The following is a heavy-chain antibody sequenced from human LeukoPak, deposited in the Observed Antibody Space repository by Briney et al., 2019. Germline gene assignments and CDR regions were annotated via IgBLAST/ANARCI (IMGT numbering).Heavy chain of an antibody. Sequence: PGGSLRLSCAASGFTFSSYAMSWVRQAPGKGLEWVSGIRGSGGSTYYTDSVKGRFTISRDNSKNTLYLQMNSLRAEDTAVYYCAKDRDSYGYVTNCDYWGQGTLVTVSS. D-gene: IGHD5-18*01. J-gene: IGHJ4*02. CDR1: GFTFSSYA. CDR3: AKDRDSYGYVTNCDY. V-gene: IGHV3-23*01. CDR2: IRGSGGST.